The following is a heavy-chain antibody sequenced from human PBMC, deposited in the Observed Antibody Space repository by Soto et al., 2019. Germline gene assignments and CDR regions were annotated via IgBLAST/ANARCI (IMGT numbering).Heavy chain of an antibody. CDR3: ARARYFYDSSGLDY. V-gene: IGHV1-3*01. CDR1: GYAFTSYP. Sequence: ASVKVSCKASGYAFTSYPMHWVRQAPGQRLEWMGWINVGNSNTKYSQKFQGRVTISRDTSATTAYMELSSLRSEDTAVYYCARARYFYDSSGLDYWGQGTLVTVSS. D-gene: IGHD3-22*01. J-gene: IGHJ4*02. CDR2: INVGNSNT.